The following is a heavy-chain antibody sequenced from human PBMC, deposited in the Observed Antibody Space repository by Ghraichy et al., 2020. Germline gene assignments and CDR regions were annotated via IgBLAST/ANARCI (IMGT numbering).Heavy chain of an antibody. CDR1: GGTFSSYA. CDR3: ARNCGGDCYTDNYYYYYGMDV. CDR2: IIPILGIA. D-gene: IGHD2-21*02. J-gene: IGHJ6*02. V-gene: IGHV1-69*04. Sequence: SVKVSCKASGGTFSSYAISWVRQTPGQGLEWMARIIPILGIANYAQNFQGRVTITADKSTSTAYMELSSLRSEDTAVYYCARNCGGDCYTDNYYYYYGMDVWGQGTTVTVSS.